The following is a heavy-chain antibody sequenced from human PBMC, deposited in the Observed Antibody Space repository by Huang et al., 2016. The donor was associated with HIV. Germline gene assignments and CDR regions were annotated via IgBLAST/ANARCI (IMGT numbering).Heavy chain of an antibody. CDR2: MNPKPGNT. Sequence: QVHLVQSGAEVKKPGASVKVSCKAFGYTFTNYDINWVRQAPGRGLEWMGVMNPKPGNTGFAQSFQGRVTMTRKTSITTAYMELTSLTAKDTAVYYCARSAYGDLDYWGLGTLVIVSS. V-gene: IGHV1-8*02. J-gene: IGHJ4*02. D-gene: IGHD4-17*01. CDR3: ARSAYGDLDY. CDR1: GYTFTNYD.